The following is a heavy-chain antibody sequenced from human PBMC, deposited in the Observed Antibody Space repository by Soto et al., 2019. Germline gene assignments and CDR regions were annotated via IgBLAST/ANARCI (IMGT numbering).Heavy chain of an antibody. Sequence: SETLSLTCAVSGGSISSGDHYWSWIRQPPGKGLECIEYIQLRGTTYYNPSLKSRLSISVDTSTNQFSLKLTSVTAADTAVYYCARGRGYGYGIDYWGQGALVTVLL. J-gene: IGHJ4*02. D-gene: IGHD5-18*01. V-gene: IGHV4-30-4*01. CDR1: GGSISSGDHY. CDR2: IQLRGTT. CDR3: ARGRGYGYGIDY.